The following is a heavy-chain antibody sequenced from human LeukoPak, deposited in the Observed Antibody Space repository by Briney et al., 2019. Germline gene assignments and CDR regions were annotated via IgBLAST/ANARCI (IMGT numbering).Heavy chain of an antibody. D-gene: IGHD2/OR15-2a*01. J-gene: IGHJ2*01. Sequence: PGGSLRLSCAASGFTFGSYAMSWVRQAPGKGLEWVSTIRGGGDSTYYADSLKGRFTISRDNPQNTLYLQMNGLRGEDTAIYYCAKDRGTIVHNWYFDIWGRGTLLTVSS. CDR3: AKDRGTIVHNWYFDI. CDR2: IRGGGDST. CDR1: GFTFGSYA. V-gene: IGHV3-23*01.